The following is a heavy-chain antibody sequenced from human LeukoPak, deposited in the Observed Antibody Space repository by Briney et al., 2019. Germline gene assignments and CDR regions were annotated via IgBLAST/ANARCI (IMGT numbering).Heavy chain of an antibody. CDR2: VNSDGSST. V-gene: IGHV3-74*01. J-gene: IGHJ4*02. CDR1: GFTFTNYW. CDR3: VSFYETY. Sequence: PGGSLRLSCAASGFTFTNYWMHWVRQAPGKGLVWVSRVNSDGSSTSYADSVKGRFTIFRDNAKNTLYLQMNNLRAEDTAVYYCVSFYETYWGRGTLVTVSS. D-gene: IGHD2-2*01.